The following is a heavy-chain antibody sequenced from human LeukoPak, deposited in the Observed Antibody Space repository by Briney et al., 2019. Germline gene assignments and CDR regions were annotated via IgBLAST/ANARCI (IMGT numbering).Heavy chain of an antibody. D-gene: IGHD2-21*01. CDR1: GYSISSGYY. V-gene: IGHV4-38-2*02. CDR2: IYHSGST. Sequence: SETLSLTCTVSGYSISSGYYWGWIRQPPGKGLEWIGSIYHSGSTYYNPSLKNRVTISVDTSKNQFSLKLSSVTAADTAVYYCARDRIDFDYWGQGTLVTVSS. CDR3: ARDRIDFDY. J-gene: IGHJ4*02.